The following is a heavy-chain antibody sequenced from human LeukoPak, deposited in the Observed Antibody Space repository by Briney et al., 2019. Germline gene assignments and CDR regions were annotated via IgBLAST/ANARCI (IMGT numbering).Heavy chain of an antibody. CDR1: GFGFSSHW. Sequence: GGSLRLSCAASGFGFSSHWMHWVRQAPGKGLVWVSYIVGSSSNIYYADSVKGRFTISRDNAKNSLYLQMDSLRAEDTAVYYCATDSPETAAFDYWGQGTLVTVSS. CDR3: ATDSPETAAFDY. CDR2: IVGSSSNI. J-gene: IGHJ4*02. V-gene: IGHV3-48*04. D-gene: IGHD1-1*01.